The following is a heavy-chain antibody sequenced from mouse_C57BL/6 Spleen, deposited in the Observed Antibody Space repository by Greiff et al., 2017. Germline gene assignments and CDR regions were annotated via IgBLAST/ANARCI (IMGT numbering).Heavy chain of an antibody. D-gene: IGHD2-4*01. CDR3: AREGDYGEGAWFAY. CDR2: ISSGSSTI. J-gene: IGHJ3*01. V-gene: IGHV5-17*01. CDR1: GFTFSDYG. Sequence: EVQLVESGGGLVKPGGSLKLSCAASGFTFSDYGLHWVRQAPEKGLEWVAYISSGSSTIYYADTVKGRFTISRDNATNTLFLQMTSLRSEYTAIYNGAREGDYGEGAWFAYWGQGTLVTVSA.